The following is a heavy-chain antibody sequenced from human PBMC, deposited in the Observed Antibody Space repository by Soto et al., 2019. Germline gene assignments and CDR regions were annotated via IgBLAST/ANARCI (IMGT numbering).Heavy chain of an antibody. D-gene: IGHD3-10*01. V-gene: IGHV1-69*02. CDR2: IIPILGIA. J-gene: IGHJ4*02. Sequence: QVQLVQSGAEVKKPGSSVKVSCKASGGTFSSYTISWVRQAPGQGLEWMGRIIPILGIANYAQKFQGRVTITADKSTSTAYMELSSLRSGDTAVYYCARGGTGSSKYYFDYWGQGTLVTVSS. CDR1: GGTFSSYT. CDR3: ARGGTGSSKYYFDY.